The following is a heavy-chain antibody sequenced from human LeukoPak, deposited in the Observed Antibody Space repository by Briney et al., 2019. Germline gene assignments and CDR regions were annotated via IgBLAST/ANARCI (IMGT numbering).Heavy chain of an antibody. Sequence: PGRSLRLSCAASGFTFSNAWMTWVRQAPGKGLEWVGRIKSKSDGGTTGYTAPVKGRFTISRDDSKDTLYLQMNSLKIEDTAVYFCATGHYDSSASYHDYWGQGTLVTVSS. V-gene: IGHV3-15*01. CDR1: GFTFSNAW. CDR2: IKSKSDGGTT. J-gene: IGHJ4*02. D-gene: IGHD3-22*01. CDR3: ATGHYDSSASYHDY.